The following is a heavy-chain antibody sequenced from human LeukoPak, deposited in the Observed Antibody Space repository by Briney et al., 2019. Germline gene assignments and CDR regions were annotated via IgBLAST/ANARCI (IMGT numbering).Heavy chain of an antibody. CDR2: INPSGGST. CDR3: ASGGRHAFDI. V-gene: IGHV1-46*01. D-gene: IGHD4-23*01. Sequence: ASVKVSCKASGYTFTNYYMHWVRQAPGQGLEWMGIINPSGGSTSYAQKFQGRVTMTRDTSKNQFSLKLSSVTAADTAVYYCASGGRHAFDIWGQGTMVTVSS. CDR1: GYTFTNYY. J-gene: IGHJ3*02.